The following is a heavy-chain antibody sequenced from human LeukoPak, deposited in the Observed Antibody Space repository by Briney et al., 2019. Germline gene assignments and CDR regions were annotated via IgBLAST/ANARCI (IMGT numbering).Heavy chain of an antibody. J-gene: IGHJ3*02. CDR3: ARVCSGGSCYDAFDI. CDR1: GGSISSYY. V-gene: IGHV4-4*07. CDR2: IYTSGST. Sequence: SETLSLTCTVSGGSISSYYWSWIRQPAGKGLEWIGRIYTSGSTNYNPSLKSRVTMSVDTSKNQFSLKLSSVTAADTAVYYCARVCSGGSCYDAFDIWGQGTMVTVSS. D-gene: IGHD2-15*01.